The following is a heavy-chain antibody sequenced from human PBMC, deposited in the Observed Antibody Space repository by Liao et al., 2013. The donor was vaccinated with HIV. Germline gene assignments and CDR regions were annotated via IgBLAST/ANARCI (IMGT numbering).Heavy chain of an antibody. V-gene: IGHV4-34*01. CDR3: ARGVELGPLDY. Sequence: QVQLQESGPGLLKPSETLSLTCAVYGGSFSGYYWSWIRQPPGKGLEWIGEINHSGSTNYNPSLKSRVTISVDTSKNQFSLKLSSVTAADTAVYYCARGVELGPLDYWGQGTLVTVSS. J-gene: IGHJ4*02. D-gene: IGHD1-1*01. CDR2: INHSGST. CDR1: GGSFSGYY.